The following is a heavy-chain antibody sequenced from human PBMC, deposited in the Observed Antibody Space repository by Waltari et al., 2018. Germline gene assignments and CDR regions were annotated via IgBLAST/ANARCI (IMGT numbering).Heavy chain of an antibody. V-gene: IGHV3-7*04. CDR3: ARDLRARRGSGGSCYS. CDR1: GFTFSSYW. CDR2: IKQDGSEK. Sequence: EVQLVESGGGLVQPGGSLRLSCAASGFTFSSYWMSWVRQASGKGLEWVANIKQDGSEKYYVDSVKGRFTISRDNAKNSLYLQMNSLRAEDTAVYYCARDLRARRGSGGSCYSWGQGTLVTVSS. D-gene: IGHD2-15*01. J-gene: IGHJ4*02.